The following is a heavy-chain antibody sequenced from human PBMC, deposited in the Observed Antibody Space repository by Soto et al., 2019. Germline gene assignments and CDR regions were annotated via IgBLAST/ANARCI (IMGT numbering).Heavy chain of an antibody. CDR1: GYTFTSYG. V-gene: IGHV1-18*04. D-gene: IGHD3-10*01. J-gene: IGHJ5*02. CDR3: AGAHMVRGVMGWFDP. Sequence: QVQLVQSGAEVKKPGASVKVSCKASGYTFTSYGISWVRQAPGQGLEWMGWISAYNGNTNYAQKLQGRVTMTTDTSTSTAYMELRSLRSDDTAVYYCAGAHMVRGVMGWFDPWGQGTLVTVSS. CDR2: ISAYNGNT.